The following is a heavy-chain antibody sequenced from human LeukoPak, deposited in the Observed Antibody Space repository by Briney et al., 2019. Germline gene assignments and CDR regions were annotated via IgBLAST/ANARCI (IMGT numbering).Heavy chain of an antibody. CDR1: RFTFSSYW. Sequence: GESLKISCEVSRFTFSSYWMSWVRQAPGKGLEWVANIKQDGSETYYADSVRGRFTVSRDSARNSVHLQMNSLTDGDTAVYYCAGCNRCTQYYCYYYMDVWGKGTTVTVSS. CDR3: AGCNRCTQYYCYYYMDV. J-gene: IGHJ6*03. CDR2: IKQDGSET. V-gene: IGHV3-7*01. D-gene: IGHD2/OR15-2a*01.